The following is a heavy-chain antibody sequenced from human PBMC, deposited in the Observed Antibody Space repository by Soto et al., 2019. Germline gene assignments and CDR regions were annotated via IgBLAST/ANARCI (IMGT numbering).Heavy chain of an antibody. V-gene: IGHV4-59*01. D-gene: IGHD3-22*01. CDR1: GGSISSYY. Sequence: SETLSLTCTVSGGSISSYYWSWIRQPPGKGLEWIGYIYYSGSTNYNPSLKSRVTISVDTSKNQFSLKLSSVTAADTAVYYCARYTIYYYDSSGLDYWGQGTLVTVSS. CDR2: IYYSGST. CDR3: ARYTIYYYDSSGLDY. J-gene: IGHJ4*02.